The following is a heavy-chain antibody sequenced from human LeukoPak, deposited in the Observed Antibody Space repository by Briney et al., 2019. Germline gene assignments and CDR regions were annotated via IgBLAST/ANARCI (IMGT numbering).Heavy chain of an antibody. CDR1: GGTVSSYA. CDR3: ARGRRGSSGWNY. D-gene: IGHD6-19*01. Sequence: SVKVSCKASGGTVSSYAISWVRKAPGQGLEWMGGIIPIFGTANYAQKFQGRVTITRNTSISTAYMELSSLRSEDTAVYYCARGRRGSSGWNYWGQGTLVTVSS. V-gene: IGHV1-69*05. CDR2: IIPIFGTA. J-gene: IGHJ4*02.